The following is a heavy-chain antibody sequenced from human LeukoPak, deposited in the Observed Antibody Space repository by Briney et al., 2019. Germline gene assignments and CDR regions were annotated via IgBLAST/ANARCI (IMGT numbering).Heavy chain of an antibody. CDR1: GFTFNSYT. CDR2: IDSSSSYI. Sequence: GGSLRLSCAASGFTFNSYTLNWVRQAPGKGLEWVSSIDSSSSYIYYADSVKGRFTISRDNAKNSLYLQMNSLRAEDTAVYYCAKDGDGYYYDSSGHYPPVGYFDYWGQGTLVTVSS. J-gene: IGHJ4*02. CDR3: AKDGDGYYYDSSGHYPPVGYFDY. D-gene: IGHD3-22*01. V-gene: IGHV3-21*01.